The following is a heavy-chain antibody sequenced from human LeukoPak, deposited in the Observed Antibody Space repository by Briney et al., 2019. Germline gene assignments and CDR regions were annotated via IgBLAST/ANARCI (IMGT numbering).Heavy chain of an antibody. Sequence: GGSLRLSCAASGFTFSSYAMSWVRQAPGKGLEWVSAISGSGSSTYYADSVKGRFTISRDNSKNTLYLQMNSLRAEDTAVYYCAKASMLSIVVVVAATPGFDYWGQGTLVTVSS. D-gene: IGHD2-15*01. CDR3: AKASMLSIVVVVAATPGFDY. CDR1: GFTFSSYA. V-gene: IGHV3-23*01. J-gene: IGHJ4*02. CDR2: ISGSGSST.